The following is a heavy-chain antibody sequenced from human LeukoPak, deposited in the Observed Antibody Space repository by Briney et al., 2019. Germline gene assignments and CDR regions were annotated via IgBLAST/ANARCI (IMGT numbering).Heavy chain of an antibody. CDR3: AAQDYGALDY. Sequence: SETLSLTCTVSGGSISSYYWSWIRQPPGKGLEWIGYIYCSGSTNYNPSLKSRVTISVDTSKNQFSLKLSSVTAADTAVYYCAAQDYGALDYWGQGTLVTVSS. J-gene: IGHJ4*02. CDR1: GGSISSYY. V-gene: IGHV4-59*01. CDR2: IYCSGST. D-gene: IGHD4-17*01.